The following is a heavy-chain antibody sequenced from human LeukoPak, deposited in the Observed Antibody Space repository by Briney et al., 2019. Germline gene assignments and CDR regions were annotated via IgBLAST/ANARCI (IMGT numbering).Heavy chain of an antibody. CDR3: ARSPYGSGSYSFPRMADY. CDR1: GYTFTSYG. CDR2: ISAYNGNT. Sequence: SVKVSCKASGYTFTSYGISWVRQAPGQGLEWMGWISAYNGNTNYAQKLQGRVTMTTDTSTSTAYMVLRSLRSADTAVYYCARSPYGSGSYSFPRMADYWGQGTLVTVSS. D-gene: IGHD3-10*01. J-gene: IGHJ4*02. V-gene: IGHV1-18*04.